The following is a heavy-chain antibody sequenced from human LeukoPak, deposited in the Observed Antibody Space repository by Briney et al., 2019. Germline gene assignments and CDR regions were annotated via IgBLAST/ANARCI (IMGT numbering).Heavy chain of an antibody. J-gene: IGHJ6*03. CDR1: GYSISSGYY. CDR2: IYHSGST. Sequence: KPSETLSLTCTVSGYSISSGYYWGWIRQPPGKGLEWIGSIYHSGSTYYNPSLKSRVTISVDTSKNQFSLKLSSVTAADTAVYYCARDGYNDGTKRYYYYYMDVWGKGTTVTVSS. V-gene: IGHV4-38-2*02. CDR3: ARDGYNDGTKRYYYYYMDV. D-gene: IGHD5-24*01.